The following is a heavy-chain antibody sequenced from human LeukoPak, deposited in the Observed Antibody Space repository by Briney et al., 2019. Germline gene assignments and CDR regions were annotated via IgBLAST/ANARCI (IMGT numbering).Heavy chain of an antibody. CDR3: ARDRSGSIDY. Sequence: ASVKVSCKASGYTFTGYYMHWVRQAPGQGLEWMGWINPSSGGTNHAQKFQGRVTMTRDTSISTAHMELSRLRSDDTAVYYCARDRSGSIDYWGQGTLVTVSS. D-gene: IGHD3-22*01. CDR2: INPSSGGT. V-gene: IGHV1-2*02. J-gene: IGHJ4*02. CDR1: GYTFTGYY.